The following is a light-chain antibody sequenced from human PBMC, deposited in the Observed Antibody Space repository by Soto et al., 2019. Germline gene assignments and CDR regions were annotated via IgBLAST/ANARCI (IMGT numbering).Light chain of an antibody. J-gene: IGKJ2*03. Sequence: DIQMTQSPSTLSASVGDRVTITCRASQSIGTWLAWLQRKSGEDPKLLIYKASRLESGVPSRFSGSGSETDFTLTSSSLQPGDAATYYSQQYNSYSENSFGQGTRLEIK. CDR3: QQYNSYSENS. CDR1: QSIGTW. CDR2: KAS. V-gene: IGKV1-5*03.